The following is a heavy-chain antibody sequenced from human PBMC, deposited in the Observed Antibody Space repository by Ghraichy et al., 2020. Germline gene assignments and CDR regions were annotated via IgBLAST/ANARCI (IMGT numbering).Heavy chain of an antibody. V-gene: IGHV3-23*01. CDR2: ICAAGGNT. CDR3: APLGREEPPLGY. J-gene: IGHJ4*02. Sequence: GGSLRLSCAASGFTFSSYAMSWVRQTPGKGLEWVSVICAAGGNTGYAESVKGRFTVSRDLSKNTLYLQMNNLRADDTAIYYCAPLGREEPPLGYWGQVTLVTVSS. CDR1: GFTFSSYA. D-gene: IGHD1-26*01.